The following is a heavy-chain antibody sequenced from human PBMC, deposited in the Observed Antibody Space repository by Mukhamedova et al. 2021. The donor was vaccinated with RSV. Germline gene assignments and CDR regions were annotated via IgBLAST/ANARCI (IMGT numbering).Heavy chain of an antibody. Sequence: NPSLKSRVTISVDTSKNQFSLKLSSVTAADTAVYYCARGAPTRSIDYWGQGTLVTVSS. CDR3: ARGAPTRSIDY. D-gene: IGHD5/OR15-5a*01. J-gene: IGHJ4*02. V-gene: IGHV4-30-2*05.